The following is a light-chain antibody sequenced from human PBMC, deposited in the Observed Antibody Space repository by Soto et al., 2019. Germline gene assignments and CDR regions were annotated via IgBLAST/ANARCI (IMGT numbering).Light chain of an antibody. J-gene: IGKJ1*01. Sequence: ENLLTQSPGTLALSPGEGATLSCRASRGVSANYLAWYQQKPGQAPTLLIYGASIRAAGIPDRFSGSGSGTDFTLTIRRLEPDDFAVYYCQQYGSSPRTFGQGTKVEL. V-gene: IGKV3-20*01. CDR3: QQYGSSPRT. CDR1: RGVSANY. CDR2: GAS.